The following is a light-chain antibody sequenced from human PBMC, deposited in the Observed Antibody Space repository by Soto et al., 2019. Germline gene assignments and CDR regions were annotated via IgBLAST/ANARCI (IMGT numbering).Light chain of an antibody. CDR1: QSVSSY. V-gene: IGKV3-11*01. Sequence: EIVLTQSPATLSLSPGERATLSCRASQSVSSYLGWYQQKPGQAPSLLIYDASNRATGIPARFSGSGSGTDFTLTISSLEPEDFAVYYCQQRSSWPLTFGGGTKVEIK. CDR2: DAS. CDR3: QQRSSWPLT. J-gene: IGKJ4*01.